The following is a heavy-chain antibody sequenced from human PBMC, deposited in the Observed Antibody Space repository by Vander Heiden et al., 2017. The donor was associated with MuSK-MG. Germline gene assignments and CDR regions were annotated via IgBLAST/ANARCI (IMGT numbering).Heavy chain of an antibody. CDR3: AREAYDDVWGTYRPVDY. V-gene: IGHV1-46*01. Sequence: QVQLVQSGAEVTEPGASVTISCKTSGYSFTTYYPHWVRQAPGQGLEWMAIVNPIDGSTTYAQKFQGRVVMTRDTSTSSVYMELSGLRSEDTAIYYCAREAYDDVWGTYRPVDYWGQGTLVTVSS. CDR1: GYSFTTYY. CDR2: VNPIDGST. J-gene: IGHJ4*02. D-gene: IGHD3-16*02.